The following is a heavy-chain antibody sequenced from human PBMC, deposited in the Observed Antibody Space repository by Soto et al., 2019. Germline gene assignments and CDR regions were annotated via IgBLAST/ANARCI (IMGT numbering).Heavy chain of an antibody. V-gene: IGHV1-3*01. CDR1: GYTFTSYA. J-gene: IGHJ6*03. CDR3: ARDRQWLRYYYMDV. D-gene: IGHD6-19*01. Sequence: GASVKVSCKASGYTFTSYAMHWVRQAPGQRLEWMGWINAGNGNTKYSQKFQGRVTITRDTSASTAYMELSSLRSEDTAVYYCARDRQWLRYYYMDVWGKGTTVTVS. CDR2: INAGNGNT.